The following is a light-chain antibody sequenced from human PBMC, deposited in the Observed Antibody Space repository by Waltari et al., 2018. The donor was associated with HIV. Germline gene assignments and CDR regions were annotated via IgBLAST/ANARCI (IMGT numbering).Light chain of an antibody. CDR3: QSYDSGLGGV. CDR1: NSHIRADYG. V-gene: IGLV1-40*01. CDR2: DNN. Sequence: QSVLPQPPSVSGAPGQSVTISCTGGNSHIRADYGVHWYRQLPGTAPKLLIYDNNNRPSGVPDRFSGSKSGTSASLAITGLQAEDEADYYCQSYDSGLGGVFGGGTKLIV. J-gene: IGLJ2*01.